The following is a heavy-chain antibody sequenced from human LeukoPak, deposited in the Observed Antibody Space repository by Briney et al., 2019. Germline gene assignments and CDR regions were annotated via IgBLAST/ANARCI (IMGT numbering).Heavy chain of an antibody. J-gene: IGHJ4*02. CDR1: GFTFSSSW. Sequence: TGGSLRLSCAASGFTFSSSWMSWVRQAPGKGLEWVANIIQDGSAQYYVDSVKGRFTISRDNADNSLYPQMNSLRAEDTAVYYCAIDLFSCSSTSCYVYWGRGTLVTVSS. V-gene: IGHV3-7*01. CDR3: AIDLFSCSSTSCYVY. CDR2: IIQDGSAQ. D-gene: IGHD2-2*01.